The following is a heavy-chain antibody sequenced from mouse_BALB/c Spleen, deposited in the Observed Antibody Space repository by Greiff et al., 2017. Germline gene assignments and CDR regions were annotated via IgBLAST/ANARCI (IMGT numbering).Heavy chain of an antibody. CDR3: ARGSGMSMDY. CDR1: GFTFSSFG. Sequence: DVMLEQSGGGLVQPGGSRKLSCAASGFTFSSFGMHWVRQAPEKGLEWVANISSGSSTTYYAETVKGRFTIARDNPKNTLFLQMTSLTAEDTAMYYCARGSGMSMDYWGQGTSVTVSS. D-gene: IGHD1-1*01. CDR2: ISSGSSTT. J-gene: IGHJ4*01. V-gene: IGHV5-17*02.